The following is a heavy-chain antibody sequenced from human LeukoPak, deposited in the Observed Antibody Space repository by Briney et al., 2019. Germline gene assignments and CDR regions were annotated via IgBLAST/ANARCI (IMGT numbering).Heavy chain of an antibody. CDR2: INPDSGGT. D-gene: IGHD5-12*01. CDR1: GYSFSDYY. V-gene: IGHV1-2*02. CDR3: TREARAGNWFDP. J-gene: IGHJ5*02. Sequence: ASVKVSCKASGYSFSDYYIHWLRQAPGQGLESMGWINPDSGGTNYAQKFQGRVTMTRDRSITTVYMELSRLRSDDTAVFYCTREARAGNWFDPWGQGTPVTVSS.